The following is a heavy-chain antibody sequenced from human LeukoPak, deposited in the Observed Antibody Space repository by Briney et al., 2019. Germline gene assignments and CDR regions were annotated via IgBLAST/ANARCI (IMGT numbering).Heavy chain of an antibody. CDR3: ARGPSIRYYDGSGYYYFDY. D-gene: IGHD3-22*01. CDR2: IYYSGRT. CDR1: GGSISSYY. J-gene: IGHJ4*02. Sequence: PSETLSLTCTVSGGSISSYYWSWIRQPPGKGLEWIGYIYYSGRTNYNPSLKSRVTISVDTSKNQFSLNLDSVTAADTAVYYCARGPSIRYYDGSGYYYFDYWGQGTLVTAST. V-gene: IGHV4-59*12.